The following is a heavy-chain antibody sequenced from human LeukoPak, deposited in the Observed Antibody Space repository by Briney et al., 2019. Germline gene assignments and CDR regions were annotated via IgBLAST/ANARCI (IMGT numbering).Heavy chain of an antibody. J-gene: IGHJ6*03. CDR3: AKSHRGYSYGYDFDYYYYYMDV. D-gene: IGHD5-18*01. CDR1: GFTFSSYA. V-gene: IGHV3-23*01. CDR2: ISGSGGST. Sequence: GGSLRLSCAASGFTFSSYAMSWVRQAPGKGLEWVSAISGSGGSTYYADSVKGRFTISRDNSKNTLYLQMNSLRAEDTAVYYCAKSHRGYSYGYDFDYYYYYMDVWGKGTTVTVSS.